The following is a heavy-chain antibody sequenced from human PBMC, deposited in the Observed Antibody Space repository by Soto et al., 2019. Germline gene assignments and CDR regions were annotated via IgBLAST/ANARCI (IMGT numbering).Heavy chain of an antibody. CDR1: GYTFTSYA. V-gene: IGHV1-3*01. CDR3: AGDRAGNDFWSAYGNWFDP. Sequence: ASVKVSCKASGYTFTSYAMHWVRQAPGQRLEWMGWINAGNGNTKYSQKFQGRVTITRDTSASTAYMELSSLRSEDTAVYYCAGDRAGNDFWSAYGNWFDPWGQGTRVTVSS. J-gene: IGHJ5*02. CDR2: INAGNGNT. D-gene: IGHD3-3*01.